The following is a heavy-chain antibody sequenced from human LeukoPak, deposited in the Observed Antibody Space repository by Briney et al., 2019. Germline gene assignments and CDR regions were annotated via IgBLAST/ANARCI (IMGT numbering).Heavy chain of an antibody. J-gene: IGHJ4*02. CDR3: ARHGGCFQDY. CDR2: IYHSGST. CDR1: GFPFSNYW. V-gene: IGHV4-4*01. Sequence: GSLRLSCAASGFPFSNYWMTWVRQPPGKGLEWIGEIYHSGSTNYNPSLKSRVTISVDKSKNQFSLDLDSVTAADTAVYFCARHGGCFQDYWGQGTLVTVSS. D-gene: IGHD3-10*01.